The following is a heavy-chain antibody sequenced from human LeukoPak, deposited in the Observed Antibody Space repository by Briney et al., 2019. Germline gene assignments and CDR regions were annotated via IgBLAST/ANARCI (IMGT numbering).Heavy chain of an antibody. Sequence: GGSLRLSCAASGFIFSSYGMPWVRRAPGKGLEWVALIWYDGKNKYYADSVKGRFTISRDNSKNTLYLQMDSLRAEDTAVYYCARDRTPSYYDRWGRGGHFDYWGQGTLVTVSS. CDR1: GFIFSSYG. J-gene: IGHJ4*02. CDR2: IWYDGKNK. CDR3: ARDRTPSYYDRWGRGGHFDY. D-gene: IGHD3-22*01. V-gene: IGHV3-33*01.